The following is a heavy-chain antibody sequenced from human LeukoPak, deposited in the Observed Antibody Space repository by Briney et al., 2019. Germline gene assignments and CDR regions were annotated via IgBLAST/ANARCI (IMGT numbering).Heavy chain of an antibody. CDR3: ARFLGGAAAGTWGDY. V-gene: IGHV4-34*01. J-gene: IGHJ4*02. D-gene: IGHD6-13*01. CDR1: GGSFSGYY. CDR2: INHSGST. Sequence: SETLSLTCAVYGGSFSGYYWSWIRQPPGKGLEWIGEINHSGSTNYNPSLKSRVTISVDTSKNQFSLKLSSVTAADTAVYYCARFLGGAAAGTWGDYWGQGTLVTVSS.